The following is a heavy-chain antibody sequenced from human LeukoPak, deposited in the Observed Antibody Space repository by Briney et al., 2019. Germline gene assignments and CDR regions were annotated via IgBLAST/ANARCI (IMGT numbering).Heavy chain of an antibody. CDR1: GFTFSS. CDR3: ARGPMFRGFLISRSKSGYFDF. V-gene: IGHV3-48*03. J-gene: IGHJ4*02. Sequence: GGSLRLSCAASGFTFSSMNWVRQAPGKGLDWVSYISSSVSTIYYADSVKGRFTISRDNAKNSLYLQMNSLRAEDTAVYYCARGPMFRGFLISRSKSGYFDFWGQGTLVTVSS. D-gene: IGHD3-10*01. CDR2: ISSSVSTI.